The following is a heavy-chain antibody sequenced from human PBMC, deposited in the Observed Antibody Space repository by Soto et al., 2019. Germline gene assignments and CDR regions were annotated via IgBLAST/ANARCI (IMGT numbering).Heavy chain of an antibody. CDR3: ARDTPLLYGSSSEGYFDF. V-gene: IGHV3-30-3*01. CDR1: GFTFSSYA. Sequence: QVQLVESGGGVVQPGRSLRLSCEASGFTFSSYAVHWVRQAPGKGLEWVAVTSYDGSDKYYADSVKGRFTISRDNSKNTLYLQMNSLRTDDTAVYYCARDTPLLYGSSSEGYFDFWGQGALVTVSS. D-gene: IGHD6-6*01. CDR2: TSYDGSDK. J-gene: IGHJ4*02.